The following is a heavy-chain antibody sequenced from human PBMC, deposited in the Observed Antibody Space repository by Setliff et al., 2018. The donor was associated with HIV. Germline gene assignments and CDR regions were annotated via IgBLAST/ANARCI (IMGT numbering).Heavy chain of an antibody. CDR1: SGSFSGYR. Sequence: PSETLSLTCAVYSGSFSGYRWTWIRQPPGKGLEWIGEINHRGSTTYNPSLRSRVTISVDTSKNQVSLKLNSVTAADTAVYYCARGDYYDSTGYEGLDSWGRGTLVTVSS. CDR2: INHRGST. CDR3: ARGDYYDSTGYEGLDS. V-gene: IGHV4-34*01. J-gene: IGHJ4*02. D-gene: IGHD3-22*01.